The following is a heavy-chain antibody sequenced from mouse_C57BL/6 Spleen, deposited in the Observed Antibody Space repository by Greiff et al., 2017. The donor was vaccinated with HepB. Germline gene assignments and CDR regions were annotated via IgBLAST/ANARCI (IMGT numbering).Heavy chain of an antibody. CDR3: ARGPGSRYFDV. Sequence: VKLVESGAELVKPGASVKISCKASGYAFSSYWMNWVKQRPGKGLEWIGQIYPGDGDTNYNGKFKGKATLTADKSSSTAYMQLSSLTSEDSAVYFCARGPGSRYFDVWGTGTTVTVSS. D-gene: IGHD1-1*01. V-gene: IGHV1-80*01. CDR2: IYPGDGDT. J-gene: IGHJ1*03. CDR1: GYAFSSYW.